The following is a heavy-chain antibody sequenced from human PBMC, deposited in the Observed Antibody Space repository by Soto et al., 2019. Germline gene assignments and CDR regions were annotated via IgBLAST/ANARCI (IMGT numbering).Heavy chain of an antibody. J-gene: IGHJ6*03. CDR1: GGSFSGYY. CDR2: INHSGST. Sequence: SETLSLTCAVYGGSFSGYYWSWIRQPPGKGLEWIGEINHSGSTNYNPSLKSRVTISVDTSKNQFSLKLSSVTAADTAVYYCARGAVVPPKPSRFMDVWGKGTTVTVSS. D-gene: IGHD6-19*01. CDR3: ARGAVVPPKPSRFMDV. V-gene: IGHV4-34*01.